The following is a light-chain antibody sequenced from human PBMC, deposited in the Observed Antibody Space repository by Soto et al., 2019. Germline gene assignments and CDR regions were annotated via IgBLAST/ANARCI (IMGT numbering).Light chain of an antibody. CDR3: QQYNCRPPWT. CDR2: GAF. V-gene: IGKV3-15*01. CDR1: QNINNN. Sequence: VLTQCLAPLPLYPGERATLSCRARQNINNNYLAWYQQNPGQAPRLLIFGAFSRATGVPARFSGSGSGTEFSLTITSLQSEDFALYYFQQYNCRPPWTFGQGTKVDNK. J-gene: IGKJ1*01.